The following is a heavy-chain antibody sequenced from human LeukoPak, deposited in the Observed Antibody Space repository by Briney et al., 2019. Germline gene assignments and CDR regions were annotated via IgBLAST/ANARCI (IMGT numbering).Heavy chain of an antibody. Sequence: PGGSLRLSCAASGFTFSSNYMSWVRQAPGKGLEWGSVIYDSGTTYYADSVKGRFLVFRDTSKNTVDLQMNSLRVEDTAVYYCAGRRSSGWYAYWGQGTLVTVSS. J-gene: IGHJ4*02. CDR2: IYDSGTT. V-gene: IGHV3-53*01. CDR1: GFTFSSNY. CDR3: AGRRSSGWYAY. D-gene: IGHD6-19*01.